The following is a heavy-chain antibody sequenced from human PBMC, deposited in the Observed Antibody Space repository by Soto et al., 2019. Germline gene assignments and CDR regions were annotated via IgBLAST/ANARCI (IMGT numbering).Heavy chain of an antibody. D-gene: IGHD1-26*01. Sequence: SETRSLTCPLYSRSIISTTSYCGWSRQPPGKGLEWIASFFIGGNTYYNPSLKSRVTISVDTSKNQFSLKLSSVTAAETAVYYCARHGITGSYYDAFDIWGQGTMVS. V-gene: IGHV4-39*01. CDR3: ARHGITGSYYDAFDI. CDR2: FFIGGNT. CDR1: SRSIISTTSY. J-gene: IGHJ3*02.